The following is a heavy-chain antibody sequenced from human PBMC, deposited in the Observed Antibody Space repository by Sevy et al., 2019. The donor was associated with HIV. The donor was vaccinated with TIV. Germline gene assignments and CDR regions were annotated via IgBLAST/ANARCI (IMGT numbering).Heavy chain of an antibody. CDR1: GFTFSSYA. J-gene: IGHJ6*04. CDR3: AKRQTERGAYV. CDR2: ISGSGGST. Sequence: GGSLRLSCAASGFTFSSYAMSWVRQAPGKGLEWVSAISGSGGSTYYADSVKGRFTISRDNPKNTLYLQMNSLRAEDRAGYYCAKRQTERGAYVWGKGTTVTVSS. V-gene: IGHV3-23*01. D-gene: IGHD1-26*01.